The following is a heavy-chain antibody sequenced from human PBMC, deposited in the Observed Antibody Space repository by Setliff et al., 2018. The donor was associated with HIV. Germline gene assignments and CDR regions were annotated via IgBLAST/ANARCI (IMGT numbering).Heavy chain of an antibody. J-gene: IGHJ3*02. CDR1: GDSIDTHSW. CDR3: ARGRQIGVEGAGGFDS. D-gene: IGHD1-26*01. Sequence: PSETLSLTCVVSGDSIDTHSWWTWVRQPPTKGLEWIGEIYYSGSTDYKPSLKSRVTISVDKSKKQLSLRLTSVTAADTAVYYCARGRQIGVEGAGGFDSWGQGTVVTVSS. V-gene: IGHV4-4*02. CDR2: IYYSGST.